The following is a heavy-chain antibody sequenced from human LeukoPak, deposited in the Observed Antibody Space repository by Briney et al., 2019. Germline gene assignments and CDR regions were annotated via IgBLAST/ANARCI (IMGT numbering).Heavy chain of an antibody. CDR3: ARDCDNSDHFDY. Sequence: GGSLRLSCAASGFTFSRYWMNWVRQAPGEGLERVAHIWQDGSERYYVASLRGRFTISRDNAKNSLPLQMNSLRAEDTATYYCARDCDNSDHFDYWGQGTLVTVSS. D-gene: IGHD1-26*01. CDR1: GFTFSRYW. V-gene: IGHV3-7*01. J-gene: IGHJ4*02. CDR2: IWQDGSER.